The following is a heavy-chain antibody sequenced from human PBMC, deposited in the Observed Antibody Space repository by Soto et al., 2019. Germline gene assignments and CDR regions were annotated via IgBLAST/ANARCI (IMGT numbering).Heavy chain of an antibody. CDR1: GGSVSSGSYY. CDR2: IYYSGST. Sequence: SETLSLTCTVSGGSVSSGSYYWSWIRQPPGKGLEWIGYIYYSGSTNYNPSLKSRVTISVDTSKTQFSLKLSSVTAADSAVYYCARAGSRITFGGVIVLFGCRGQRTLVTVSS. CDR3: ARAGSRITFGGVIVLFGC. D-gene: IGHD3-16*02. J-gene: IGHJ4*02. V-gene: IGHV4-61*01.